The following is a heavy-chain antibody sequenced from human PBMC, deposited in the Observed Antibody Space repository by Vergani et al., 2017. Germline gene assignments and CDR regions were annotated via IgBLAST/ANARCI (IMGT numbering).Heavy chain of an antibody. J-gene: IGHJ4*02. CDR2: ISSRSSYI. CDR1: GFTFSDYS. V-gene: IGHV3-21*01. D-gene: IGHD3-16*01. CDR3: ARGGARLLCDY. Sequence: EVQLVESGGGLVKPGGSLRLSCVASGFTFSDYSMNWVRQAPGKGLEWVSSISSRSSYIYYADSVKGRFTISRDNAKNSLYLQMSSLRAEDTAVYYCARGGARLLCDYWGQGTLVTVSS.